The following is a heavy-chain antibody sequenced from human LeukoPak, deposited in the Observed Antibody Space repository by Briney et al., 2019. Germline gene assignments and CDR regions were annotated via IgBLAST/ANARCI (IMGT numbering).Heavy chain of an antibody. D-gene: IGHD3-22*01. V-gene: IGHV4-39*01. CDR3: ARDYYDSSGYPVYIDY. CDR2: IYYSGST. Sequence: SETLSLTCTVSGGSISSSSYYWGWSRQPPGKGLEWIGSIYYSGSTYYNPSLKSRVTISVDTSKNQFSLKLSSVTAADTAVYYCARDYYDSSGYPVYIDYWGQGTLVTVSS. J-gene: IGHJ4*02. CDR1: GGSISSSSYY.